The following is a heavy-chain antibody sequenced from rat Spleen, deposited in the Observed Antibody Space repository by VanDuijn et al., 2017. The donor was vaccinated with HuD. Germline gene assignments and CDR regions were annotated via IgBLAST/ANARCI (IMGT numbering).Heavy chain of an antibody. Sequence: EVQLVESGGGLVQPGRSLKLSCAASGFTFSNYYMAWVRQAPTKGLEWVAYISTGGGSTYYRDSVKGRFTISRDNAKSTLYLQMDSLRSEDTATYYCTTDRTHYYDGSYYPAYWGQGVMVTVSS. V-gene: IGHV5-27*01. J-gene: IGHJ2*01. D-gene: IGHD1-12*02. CDR2: ISTGGGST. CDR1: GFTFSNYY. CDR3: TTDRTHYYDGSYYPAY.